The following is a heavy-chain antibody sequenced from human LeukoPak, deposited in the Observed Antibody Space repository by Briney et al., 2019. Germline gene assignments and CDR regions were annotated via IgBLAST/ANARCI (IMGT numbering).Heavy chain of an antibody. CDR3: ARESIVVVPVTYYYGMDV. CDR1: GFTFSSYS. J-gene: IGHJ6*02. CDR2: ISSSSSYI. Sequence: GGSLRLSCAASGFTFSSYSMNWVRQAPGKGLGWVSSISSSSSYIYYADSVKGRFTISRDNAKNSLYLQMNSLRAEDTAVYYCARESIVVVPVTYYYGMDVWGQGTTVAVSS. V-gene: IGHV3-21*01. D-gene: IGHD2-2*01.